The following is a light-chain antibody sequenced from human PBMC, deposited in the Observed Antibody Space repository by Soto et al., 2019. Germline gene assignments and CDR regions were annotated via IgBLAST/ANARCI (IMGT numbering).Light chain of an antibody. CDR1: QSVSSNY. V-gene: IGKV3-20*01. Sequence: DIVLTQSPGTLSLSPGERATLSCRASQSVSSNYLAWYQQKPGQAPRLLISGASNRASGIPARFSAWGSGTDFTLTISRVDPADFAFYYCQQYFTSPITFGQGTRLEIK. CDR2: GAS. J-gene: IGKJ5*01. CDR3: QQYFTSPIT.